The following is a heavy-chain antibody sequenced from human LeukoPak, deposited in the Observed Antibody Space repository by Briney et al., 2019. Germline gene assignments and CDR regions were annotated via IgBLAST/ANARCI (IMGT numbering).Heavy chain of an antibody. CDR1: GFTFRNYG. CDR3: ARGGNYRVPDGH. CDR2: IRYDGSNQ. V-gene: IGHV3-30*02. J-gene: IGHJ4*02. Sequence: GGSLRLSCGASGFTFRNYGMHWVRQVPGKGLEWVTFIRYDGSNQYYADSVKGRFTISRDDSKNTLFLQMTSLRTEDTAVYYCARGGNYRVPDGHWGQGTLVTVSS. D-gene: IGHD5-24*01.